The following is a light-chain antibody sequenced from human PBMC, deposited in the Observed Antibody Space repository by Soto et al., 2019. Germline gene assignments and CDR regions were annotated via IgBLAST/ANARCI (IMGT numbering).Light chain of an antibody. V-gene: IGLV2-23*02. CDR2: EVN. CDR3: CSYAGSSTYVV. Sequence: QSVLTQPASVSGSPGQSITISCTGISSDVGSYNLVSWYQQHPGKAPKLMIYEVNKRPSGVSNRFSGSKSGNTASLTISGLQAEDEADYYCCSYAGSSTYVVFGGGTKLTVL. CDR1: SSDVGSYNL. J-gene: IGLJ2*01.